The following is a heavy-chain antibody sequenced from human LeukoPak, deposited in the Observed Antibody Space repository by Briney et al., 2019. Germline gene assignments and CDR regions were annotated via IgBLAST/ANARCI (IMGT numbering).Heavy chain of an antibody. J-gene: IGHJ4*02. Sequence: SVKVSCKASGGTFSSYAISWVRQAPGQGLEWMGGIIPIFGTANYAQKFQSRVTITADESTSTAYMELSSLRSEDTAVHYCARETKAVAGNQFDYWGQGTLVTVSS. CDR1: GGTFSSYA. CDR3: ARETKAVAGNQFDY. V-gene: IGHV1-69*13. D-gene: IGHD1-14*01. CDR2: IIPIFGTA.